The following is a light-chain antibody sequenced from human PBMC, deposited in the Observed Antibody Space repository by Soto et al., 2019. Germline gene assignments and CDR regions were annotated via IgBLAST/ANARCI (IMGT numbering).Light chain of an antibody. CDR2: DVR. Sequence: QSVLTQPASVSGSPGQSITISCTGTSSDIGSYHYVAWYQQFPGKTPKLIIYDVRNRPSGVSFRFSGSKSGNTASLTISGLQAEDEADYYCISYRVSDPYYVFGTGTNVTVL. CDR1: SSDIGSYHY. CDR3: ISYRVSDPYYV. J-gene: IGLJ1*01. V-gene: IGLV2-14*03.